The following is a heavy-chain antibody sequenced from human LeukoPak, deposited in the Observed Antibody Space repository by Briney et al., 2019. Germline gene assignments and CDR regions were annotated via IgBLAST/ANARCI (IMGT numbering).Heavy chain of an antibody. CDR2: IYDGGST. V-gene: IGHV4-59*01. CDR3: ARAGDGPSPLFDY. D-gene: IGHD5-24*01. CDR1: GGSISSYY. J-gene: IGHJ4*02. Sequence: SETLSLTCTVSGGSISSYYWNWIRQPPGKGLEWIGYIYDGGSTNYNPSLKSRVSISVDTSKNRFSLKLNSVSAADTAVYYCARAGDGPSPLFDYWGQGTLVTVSS.